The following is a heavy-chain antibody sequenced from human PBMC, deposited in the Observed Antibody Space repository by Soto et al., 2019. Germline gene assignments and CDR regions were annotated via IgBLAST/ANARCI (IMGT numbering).Heavy chain of an antibody. CDR1: SFTSYW. D-gene: IGHD2-15*01. V-gene: IGHV4-39*01. J-gene: IGHJ4*02. CDR2: IYYSGST. CDR3: ARGRRVWDIVVVVADVGFDY. Sequence: SFTSYWISWIRQPPGKGLEWIGSIYYSGSTYYNPSLKSRVTISVDTSKNQFSLKLSSVTAADTAVYYCARGRRVWDIVVVVADVGFDYWGQGTLVTVSS.